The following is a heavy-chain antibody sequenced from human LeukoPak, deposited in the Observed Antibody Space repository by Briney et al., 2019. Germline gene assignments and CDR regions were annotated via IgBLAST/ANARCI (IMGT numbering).Heavy chain of an antibody. D-gene: IGHD2-15*01. CDR3: ASLDGYCSGGSCYSPDYYGMDV. Sequence: SVKVSCKASGGTFSSYAISWVRQAPGQGVEWMGRIIPIFGIANYAQKFQGRVTITADKSTSTAYMELCSLRYEDTAVYYCASLDGYCSGGSCYSPDYYGMDVWGQGTTVTVSS. CDR1: GGTFSSYA. CDR2: IIPIFGIA. J-gene: IGHJ6*02. V-gene: IGHV1-69*04.